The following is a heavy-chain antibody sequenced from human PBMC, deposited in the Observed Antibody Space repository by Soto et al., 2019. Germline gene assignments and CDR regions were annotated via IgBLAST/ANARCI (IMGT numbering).Heavy chain of an antibody. CDR2: IIPIFGTA. J-gene: IGHJ6*02. CDR1: GCTFSSYA. CDR3: ARAGGIAAAGPSYYYGMDV. D-gene: IGHD6-13*01. V-gene: IGHV1-69*13. Sequence: SVKVSCKASGCTFSSYAISWMRQAPGQGLEWMGGIIPIFGTANYAQKFQGRVTITADESTSTAYMELSSLRSEDTDVYYCARAGGIAAAGPSYYYGMDVWG.